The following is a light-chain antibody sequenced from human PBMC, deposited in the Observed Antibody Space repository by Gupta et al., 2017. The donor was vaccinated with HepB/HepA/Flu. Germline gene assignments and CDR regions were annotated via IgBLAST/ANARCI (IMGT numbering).Light chain of an antibody. V-gene: IGLV2-14*03. CDR3: SSYTSSNSLV. CDR1: ISDVGFYNY. J-gene: IGLJ3*02. CDR2: DVN. Sequence: QSALTLPASVSGSPGQPITLSCTGTISDVGFYNYVTWYQQHPAKAPNLMIYDVNNRPSGGSPRLSGSKSGNTTSLTISGLQPDNEDDDYCSSYTSSNSLVFGGGTKLTVL.